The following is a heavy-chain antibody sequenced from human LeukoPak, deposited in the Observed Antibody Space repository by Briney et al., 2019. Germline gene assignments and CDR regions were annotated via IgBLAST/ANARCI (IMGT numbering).Heavy chain of an antibody. CDR1: GGSISNTNW. V-gene: IGHV4-4*02. J-gene: IGHJ4*02. CDR3: ARNFDS. CDR2: ISHSGNT. Sequence: PSGTLSLTCAVSGGSISNTNWGCWVRQPPGKGLEWIGEISHSGNTNYNPSLKSRVAISVDNSKNQFSLKMTSVTAADTAVYYCARNFDSWGQGILVTVSS.